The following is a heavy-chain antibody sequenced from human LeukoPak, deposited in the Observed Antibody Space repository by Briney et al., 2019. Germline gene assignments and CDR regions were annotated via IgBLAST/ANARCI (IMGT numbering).Heavy chain of an antibody. D-gene: IGHD6-19*01. CDR1: GFTFSSYA. Sequence: GGSLRLSCAASGFTFSSYAMHWVRQAPGKGLEYVSAISSNGGSTYYANSVKGRFTISRDNSKNTLYLQMGSLRAEDMAVYYCARDRLLAVAGTASFGYWGQGTLVTVSS. V-gene: IGHV3-64*01. CDR2: ISSNGGST. J-gene: IGHJ4*02. CDR3: ARDRLLAVAGTASFGY.